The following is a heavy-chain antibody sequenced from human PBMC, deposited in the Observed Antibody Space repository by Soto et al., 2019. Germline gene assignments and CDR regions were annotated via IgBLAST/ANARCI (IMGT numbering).Heavy chain of an antibody. Sequence: QVQLVQSGAEVKKPGASVKVSCKASGYTFTSYYMHWVRQAPGQGLEWMGIINPSGGSTSYAQKFQGRVTMTRDTSTSTVYMELSSLISEDTAVYYCARDPYSSSLSGWGYGMDVWGQGTTVTVSS. J-gene: IGHJ6*02. CDR3: ARDPYSSSLSGWGYGMDV. CDR2: INPSGGST. D-gene: IGHD6-6*01. V-gene: IGHV1-46*01. CDR1: GYTFTSYY.